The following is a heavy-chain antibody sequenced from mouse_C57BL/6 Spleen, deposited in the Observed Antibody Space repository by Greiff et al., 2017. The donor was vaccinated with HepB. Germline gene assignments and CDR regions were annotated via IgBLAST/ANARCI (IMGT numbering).Heavy chain of an antibody. D-gene: IGHD1-1*01. CDR2: IRNKANGYTT. Sequence: EVKVVESGGGLVQPGGSLSLSCAASGFTFTDYYMSWVRQPPGKALEWLGFIRNKANGYTTEYSASVKGRFTISRDNSQSILYLQMNALRAEDSATYYCARSPPYYSSILYAMDYWGQGTSVTVSS. J-gene: IGHJ4*01. V-gene: IGHV7-3*01. CDR1: GFTFTDYY. CDR3: ARSPPYYSSILYAMDY.